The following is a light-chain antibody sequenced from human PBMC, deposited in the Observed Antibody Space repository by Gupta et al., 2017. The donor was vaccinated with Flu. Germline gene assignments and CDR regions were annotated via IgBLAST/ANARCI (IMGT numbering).Light chain of an antibody. CDR3: QQYNTYSKT. CDR1: KSISTW. J-gene: IGKJ1*01. V-gene: IGKV1-5*03. CDR2: KAS. Sequence: PSTLSASVGDRVTITCRASKSISTWLAWYQQQPGKAPKLLIYKASSLESGVPSRFSGSGSGTEFTITISSLQHDDFATYYCQQYNTYSKTFGQGTKVEIK.